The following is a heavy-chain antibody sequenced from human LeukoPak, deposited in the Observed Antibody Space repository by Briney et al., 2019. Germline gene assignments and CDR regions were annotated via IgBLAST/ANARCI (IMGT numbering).Heavy chain of an antibody. CDR2: INPSGGNT. CDR1: GYTFTNYY. J-gene: IGHJ3*02. V-gene: IGHV1-46*01. Sequence: ASVKVSCKASGYTFTNYYIHWVRQAPGQGLEWMGLINPSGGNTNYAQNFQGRVTMTRDTSASTVYMELSSLRSEDTAIYYCARIRDGYNDAYDIWGQGTVVTAPS. D-gene: IGHD5-24*01. CDR3: ARIRDGYNDAYDI.